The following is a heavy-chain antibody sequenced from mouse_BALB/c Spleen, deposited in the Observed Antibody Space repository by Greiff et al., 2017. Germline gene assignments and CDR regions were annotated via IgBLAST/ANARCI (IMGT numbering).Heavy chain of an antibody. V-gene: IGHV1-82*01. CDR3: ARIGPFDY. CDR1: GYAFSSSW. CDR2: IYPGDGDT. Sequence: QVQLQQSGPELVKPGASVKIPCKASGYAFSSSWMNWVKQRPGQGLEWIGRIYPGDGDTNYNGKFKGKATLTADKSSSTAYMQLSSLTSVDSAVYFCARIGPFDYWGQGTTLTVSS. J-gene: IGHJ2*01. D-gene: IGHD2-14*01.